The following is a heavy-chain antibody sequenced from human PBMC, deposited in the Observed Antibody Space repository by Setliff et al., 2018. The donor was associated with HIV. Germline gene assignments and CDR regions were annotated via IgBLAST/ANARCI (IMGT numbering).Heavy chain of an antibody. V-gene: IGHV4-59*02. CDR1: DDSVSTFY. D-gene: IGHD7-27*01. J-gene: IGHJ4*01. Sequence: SETLSLTCTVSDDSVSTFYWNWIRQPPGKGLEWIGSIHHTGSTVSNPSLKSRVTILMDLSRNQLTLHLASVTTADTAVYFCAPGEGVASTYYHDWGQGTQVTVSS. CDR3: APGEGVASTYYHD. CDR2: IHHTGST.